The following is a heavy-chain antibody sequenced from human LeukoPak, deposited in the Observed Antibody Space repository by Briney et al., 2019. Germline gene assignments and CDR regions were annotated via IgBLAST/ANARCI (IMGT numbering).Heavy chain of an antibody. CDR3: ARDRPGSMDV. CDR1: RFTFSSYG. CDR2: ISSSSSNI. D-gene: IGHD3-10*01. J-gene: IGHJ6*02. Sequence: GGSLRLSCAASRFTFSSYGMSWVRQAPGKGLEWVSYISSSSSNIAYAVSVKGPFTISRDNAKNSLYLQMTSLRAEDTAVYYCARDRPGSMDVWDQGTTVTVSS. V-gene: IGHV3-48*01.